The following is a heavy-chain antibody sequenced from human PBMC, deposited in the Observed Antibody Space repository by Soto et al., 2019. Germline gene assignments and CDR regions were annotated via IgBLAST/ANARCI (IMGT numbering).Heavy chain of an antibody. CDR3: ARVPSSILLLPDYGMDV. D-gene: IGHD2-2*01. J-gene: IGHJ6*02. CDR1: CHQLTILY. V-gene: IGHV1-18*04. CDR2: ISGKNRNT. Sequence: SEKDGTKATCHQLTILYNTWVQQAPVQGLEWMGWISGKNRNTNYAQKLQGRVTMTTDTSTNTAYMELRRLRTDDTAVYYCARVPSSILLLPDYGMDVWGQGTTVIVSS.